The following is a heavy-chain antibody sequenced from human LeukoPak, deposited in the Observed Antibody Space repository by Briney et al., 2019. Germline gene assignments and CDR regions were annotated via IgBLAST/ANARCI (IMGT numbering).Heavy chain of an antibody. D-gene: IGHD2-15*01. CDR2: IGGGGGAT. Sequence: PGGSLRLSCAASGFTFSSYAMTWVRQAPGKGLEWVSTIGGGGGATYYADSVKGRFTISRDNSKNTLSLQMNSLRAEDTAVYYCARELPFDYWGQGTLVTVSS. CDR3: ARELPFDY. J-gene: IGHJ4*02. V-gene: IGHV3-23*01. CDR1: GFTFSSYA.